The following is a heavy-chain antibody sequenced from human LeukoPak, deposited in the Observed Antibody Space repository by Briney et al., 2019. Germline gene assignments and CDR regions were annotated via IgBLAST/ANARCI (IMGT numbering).Heavy chain of an antibody. CDR1: GGSISSGDYY. J-gene: IGHJ3*02. V-gene: IGHV4-31*03. D-gene: IGHD3-3*01. CDR3: ARDRITIFGVVPDDAFDI. Sequence: PSQTLSLTCTVSGGSISSGDYYWSWIRQHPGRGLEWIGYIFYSGKTDYNPSLKSRVSISVDTSKNQFSLKLSSVTDADTAVYYCARDRITIFGVVPDDAFDIWGQGTVVTVSS. CDR2: IFYSGKT.